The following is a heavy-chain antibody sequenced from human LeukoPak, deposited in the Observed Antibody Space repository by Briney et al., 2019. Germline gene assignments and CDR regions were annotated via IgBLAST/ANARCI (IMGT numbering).Heavy chain of an antibody. J-gene: IGHJ4*02. CDR1: GGTFSSYA. Sequence: ASVKVSCKASGGTFSSYAISWVRQAPGQGLEWMGGIIPIFGTANYAQKFQGRVTITTDESTSTAHMELSSLRSEDTAVYYCARGQVWGSYRRLDYWGQGTLVTVSS. D-gene: IGHD3-16*02. V-gene: IGHV1-69*05. CDR2: IIPIFGTA. CDR3: ARGQVWGSYRRLDY.